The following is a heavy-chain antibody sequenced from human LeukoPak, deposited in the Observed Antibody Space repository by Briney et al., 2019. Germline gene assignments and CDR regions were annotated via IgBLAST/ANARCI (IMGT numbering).Heavy chain of an antibody. CDR2: INTNTGNP. J-gene: IGHJ4*02. CDR1: GYTFTSYA. CDR3: ATVSPGYYDYVWGSYRVWDY. D-gene: IGHD3-16*02. Sequence: ASVKVSCKASGYTFTSYAMSWVRQAPGQGLEWMGWINTNTGNPTYAQGFTGRFVFSLDTSVSTAYLQISSLKAEDTAVYYCATVSPGYYDYVWGSYRVWDYWGQGTLVTVSS. V-gene: IGHV7-4-1*02.